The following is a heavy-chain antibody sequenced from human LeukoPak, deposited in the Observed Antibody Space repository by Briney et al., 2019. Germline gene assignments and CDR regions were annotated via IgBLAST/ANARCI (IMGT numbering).Heavy chain of an antibody. D-gene: IGHD3-10*01. CDR1: GGTFSSYA. Sequence: SVKVSCKASGGTFSSYAISWVRQAPGQRLEWMGRIIPIFGTANYAQKFQGRVTITTDESMSTAYMELSSLRSEDTAVYYCARGRSGSEPNWGQGTLVTVSS. CDR2: IIPIFGTA. CDR3: ARGRSGSEPN. V-gene: IGHV1-69*05. J-gene: IGHJ4*02.